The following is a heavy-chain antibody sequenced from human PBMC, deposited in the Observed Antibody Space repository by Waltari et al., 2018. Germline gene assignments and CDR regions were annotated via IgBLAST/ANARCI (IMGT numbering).Heavy chain of an antibody. D-gene: IGHD3-22*01. V-gene: IGHV1-69*01. CDR2: FILTFGTA. CDR1: GGTFSSYA. CDR3: ARVGYYYDSSGYYARRDWFDP. Sequence: QVQLVQSGAEVKKPGSSVKVSCKASGGTFSSYAISWVRQAPGQGLGWMGGFILTFGTANYARKCQGRVTITADESTSTAYMELSSLRAEDTAVYYCARVGYYYDSSGYYARRDWFDPWGQGTLVTVSS. J-gene: IGHJ5*02.